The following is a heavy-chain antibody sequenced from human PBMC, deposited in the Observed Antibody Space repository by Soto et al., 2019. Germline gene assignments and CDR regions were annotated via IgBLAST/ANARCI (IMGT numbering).Heavy chain of an antibody. Sequence: QVQLVESGGDLVKPGGSLRLSCAASGFTFSDYYMSWIRQAPGKGPEWVSYMTSSGNSIYYADSVKGRFTISRDNAKKSLYLQMNSLRVEDTAVYYCARDSGSYYWSFDLWGRGTLVTVSS. CDR1: GFTFSDYY. D-gene: IGHD1-26*01. V-gene: IGHV3-11*01. J-gene: IGHJ2*01. CDR2: MTSSGNSI. CDR3: ARDSGSYYWSFDL.